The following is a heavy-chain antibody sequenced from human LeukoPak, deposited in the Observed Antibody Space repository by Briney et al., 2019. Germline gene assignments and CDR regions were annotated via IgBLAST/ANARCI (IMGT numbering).Heavy chain of an antibody. J-gene: IGHJ6*03. D-gene: IGHD3-22*01. CDR3: ARGPYYYDSSGYSRRRIYYYYYMDV. CDR1: GFTFSSYS. V-gene: IGHV3-21*01. Sequence: PGGSLRLSCAASGFTFSSYSMNWVRQAPGKWLEWVSSISSSSSYIYYADSVKGRFTISRDNAKNSLYLQMNSLRAEDTAVYYCARGPYYYDSSGYSRRRIYYYYYMDVWGKGTTVTVSS. CDR2: ISSSSSYI.